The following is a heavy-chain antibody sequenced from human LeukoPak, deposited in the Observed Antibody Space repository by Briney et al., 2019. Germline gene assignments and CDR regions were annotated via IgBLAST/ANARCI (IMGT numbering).Heavy chain of an antibody. J-gene: IGHJ4*02. CDR2: INHSGST. D-gene: IGHD3-10*01. CDR3: ARRPMPRGVVDY. V-gene: IGHV4-34*01. Sequence: SETLSLTCAVYGGSFSGYYWSWIRQPPGKGLEWIGEINHSGSTNYNPSLKSRVTISVDTSKNQFSLKLSSVTAADTAVYYCARRPMPRGVVDYWGQGTLVTVSS. CDR1: GGSFSGYY.